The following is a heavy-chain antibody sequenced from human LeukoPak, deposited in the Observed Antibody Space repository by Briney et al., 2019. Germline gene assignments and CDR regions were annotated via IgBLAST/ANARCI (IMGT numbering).Heavy chain of an antibody. CDR1: GYTFTGYY. CDR2: INPHSGDA. D-gene: IGHD7-27*01. CDR3: ARSRNWGRLFDI. J-gene: IGHJ3*02. Sequence: ASVKVSCKASGYTFTGYYMHWVRQAPGQGLEWMGWINPHSGDAHYAQRSQGRVTMTSDTSISTAYMEVDRLRSDDTAVYYCARSRNWGRLFDIWSQGTMVTVSS. V-gene: IGHV1-2*02.